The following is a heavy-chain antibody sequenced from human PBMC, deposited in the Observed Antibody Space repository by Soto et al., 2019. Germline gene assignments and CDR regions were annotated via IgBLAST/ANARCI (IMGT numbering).Heavy chain of an antibody. D-gene: IGHD3-10*01. Sequence: QVQLQESGPGLVKPSQTLSLTCTVSGGSISSGDYYWSWIRQPPGKGLEWIGYIYYSGSTYYNPSLKSRVTISVDTSKNPFSLKLSSVTAADTAVYYCARGATMVRGVMGAFDIWGQGTMVTVSS. V-gene: IGHV4-30-4*01. CDR3: ARGATMVRGVMGAFDI. J-gene: IGHJ3*02. CDR2: IYYSGST. CDR1: GGSISSGDYY.